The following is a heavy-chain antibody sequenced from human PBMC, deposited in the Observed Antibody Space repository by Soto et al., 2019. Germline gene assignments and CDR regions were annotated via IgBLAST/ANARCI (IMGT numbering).Heavy chain of an antibody. CDR3: ARGLHSYSSGNDPSHYGMDV. D-gene: IGHD3-10*01. CDR1: GGSISSDDYY. Sequence: SETLSLTCTVSGGSISSDDYYWSWIRQPPGKGLEWIGYIYFSGSAYDNPSLKSRLTVSVDTSKHQFSLNLSSVTAADTAVYYCARGLHSYSSGNDPSHYGMDVWGQGTTVTVSS. J-gene: IGHJ6*02. V-gene: IGHV4-30-4*01. CDR2: IYFSGSA.